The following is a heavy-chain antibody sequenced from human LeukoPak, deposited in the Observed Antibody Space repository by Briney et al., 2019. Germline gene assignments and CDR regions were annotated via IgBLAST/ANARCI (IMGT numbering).Heavy chain of an antibody. CDR3: AKRGDLLLWFGEPPNWFDP. CDR1: GYSISSGYY. V-gene: IGHV4-38-2*02. D-gene: IGHD3-10*01. J-gene: IGHJ5*02. CDR2: IYHSGST. Sequence: SETLSLTCTVSGYSISSGYYWGWIRPPPGKGLEWIGSIYHSGSTYYNPSLKSRVTISVDTSKNQFSLKLSSVTAADTAVYYCAKRGDLLLWFGEPPNWFDPWGQGTLVTVSS.